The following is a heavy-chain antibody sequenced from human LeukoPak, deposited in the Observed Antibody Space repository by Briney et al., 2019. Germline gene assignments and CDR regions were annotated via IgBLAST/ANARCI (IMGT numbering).Heavy chain of an antibody. CDR1: GFTFSSYA. Sequence: GGSLRLSCAASGFTFSSYAMSWVRQAPGKGLEWVSAISGSGGSTYYADSVKGRFTISRDNSKNTLYLQMNSLRAEDTAVYYCAKDRSPGTTPFYYLDYWGQGTLVTVSS. CDR2: ISGSGGST. J-gene: IGHJ4*02. CDR3: AKDRSPGTTPFYYLDY. V-gene: IGHV3-23*01. D-gene: IGHD1-7*01.